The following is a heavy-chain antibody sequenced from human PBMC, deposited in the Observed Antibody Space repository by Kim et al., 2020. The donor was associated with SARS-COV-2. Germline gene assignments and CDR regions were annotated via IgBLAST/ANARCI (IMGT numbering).Heavy chain of an antibody. D-gene: IGHD6-13*01. CDR3: AKDRRVVPGTPWYFDL. CDR2: ITETSVSV. CDR1: GFTFGSYA. Sequence: GGSLRLSCAASGFTFGSYAMSWARQAPGKGLEWVSTITETSVSVFYTDSVKGRFTISRDNSKNTLYLQMNSLGVDDTAMYYCAKDRRVVPGTPWYFDLWGRGTLVTVSS. V-gene: IGHV3-23*01. J-gene: IGHJ2*01.